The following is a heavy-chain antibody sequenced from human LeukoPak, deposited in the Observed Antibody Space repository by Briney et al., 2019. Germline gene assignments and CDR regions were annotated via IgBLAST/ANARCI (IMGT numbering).Heavy chain of an antibody. CDR2: IYYSGST. V-gene: IGHV4-30-4*01. Sequence: PSETLSLTCTVSGGSISSGDYYWSWIRQPPGKGLEWIGYIYYSGSTYYNPSLKSRVTISVDTSKNQFSLKLSSVTAADTAVYYCARAPPSSIAARRGNWFDPWGQGTLVTVSS. D-gene: IGHD6-6*01. CDR3: ARAPPSSIAARRGNWFDP. CDR1: GGSISSGDYY. J-gene: IGHJ5*02.